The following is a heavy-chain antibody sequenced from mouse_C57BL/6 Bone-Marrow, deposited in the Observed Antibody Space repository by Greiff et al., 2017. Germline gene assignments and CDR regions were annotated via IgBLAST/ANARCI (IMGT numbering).Heavy chain of an antibody. CDR3: AREGVYDYLDY. CDR2: IYPGSGST. V-gene: IGHV1-55*01. Sequence: QVQLQQPGAELVKPGASVKMSCKASGYTFTSYWITWVKQRPGQGLEWIGDIYPGSGSTNYNEKFKSQATLTVDTSSSTAYMPLSSLTSEDSAVYYCAREGVYDYLDYWGQGTTLTVSS. J-gene: IGHJ2*01. D-gene: IGHD2-3*01. CDR1: GYTFTSYW.